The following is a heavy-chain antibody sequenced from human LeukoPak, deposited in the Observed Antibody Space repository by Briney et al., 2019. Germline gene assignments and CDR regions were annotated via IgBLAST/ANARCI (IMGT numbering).Heavy chain of an antibody. CDR1: GFTFSSYG. Sequence: GRSLRLSCAASGFTFSSYGMHWVRQAPGKGLEWVAVIWYDGSNKYYADSVKGRFTISRDNSKNTLYLQMNSLRAEDTAVYYCARDSLSSGTPFDYWGQGTLVTVSS. D-gene: IGHD6-19*01. J-gene: IGHJ4*02. V-gene: IGHV3-33*01. CDR3: ARDSLSSGTPFDY. CDR2: IWYDGSNK.